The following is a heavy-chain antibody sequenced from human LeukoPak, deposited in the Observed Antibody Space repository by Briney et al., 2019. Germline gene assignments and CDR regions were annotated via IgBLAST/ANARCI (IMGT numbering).Heavy chain of an antibody. V-gene: IGHV3-7*03. CDR2: INEDGSEK. Sequence: GGSLRLSCAASAFTFSRYWTTWVRQAPGKGLEWVANINEDGSEKYYLDSVRGRFTISRDNAKNSLYLQMNSLRAEDTALYYCARAQTYGDYRLLLDYWGQGTLVTVSS. CDR3: ARAQTYGDYRLLLDY. J-gene: IGHJ4*02. D-gene: IGHD4-17*01. CDR1: AFTFSRYW.